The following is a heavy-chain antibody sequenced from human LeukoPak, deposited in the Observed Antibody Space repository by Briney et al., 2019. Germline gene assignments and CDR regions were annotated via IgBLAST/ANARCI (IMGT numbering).Heavy chain of an antibody. D-gene: IGHD3-3*01. CDR2: ISGSGGST. CDR3: AKDPDYDFWSGYLATPPNDY. Sequence: GGSLRLSCAASGFTFSSYAMSWVRQAPGKGLEWVSAISGSGGSTYYADSVKGRFTISRDNSKNTLYLQMNSLRAEDTAVYYCAKDPDYDFWSGYLATPPNDYWGQGTLVTVSA. J-gene: IGHJ4*02. V-gene: IGHV3-23*01. CDR1: GFTFSSYA.